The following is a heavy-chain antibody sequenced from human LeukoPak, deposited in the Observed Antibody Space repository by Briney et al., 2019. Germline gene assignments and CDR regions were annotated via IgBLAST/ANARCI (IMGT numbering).Heavy chain of an antibody. CDR3: ARDWGYGMDV. Sequence: GGPLSLFCAASGFTFNSYDMQWVRQATGKGLEWVSAIGTAGDSYYPGYVQGRFTISRENAKNSLYLQMNSPRAGDTAVYYCARDWGYGMDVWGQGTTVTVSS. CDR2: IGTAGDS. D-gene: IGHD3-16*01. CDR1: GFTFNSYD. V-gene: IGHV3-13*01. J-gene: IGHJ6*02.